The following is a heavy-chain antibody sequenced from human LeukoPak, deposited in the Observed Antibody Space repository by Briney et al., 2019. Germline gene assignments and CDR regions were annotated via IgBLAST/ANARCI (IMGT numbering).Heavy chain of an antibody. D-gene: IGHD3-3*01. V-gene: IGHV4-38-2*01. CDR3: ARAFGVVIYFDY. CDR1: GFTFSTYS. J-gene: IGHJ4*02. Sequence: GSLRLSCAASGFTFSTYSMNWIRQPPGKGLEWIGSIYYSGSTYYNPSLKSRVTISVDTSKNQFSLKLSSVTAADTAVYYCARAFGVVIYFDYWGQGTLVTVSS. CDR2: IYYSGST.